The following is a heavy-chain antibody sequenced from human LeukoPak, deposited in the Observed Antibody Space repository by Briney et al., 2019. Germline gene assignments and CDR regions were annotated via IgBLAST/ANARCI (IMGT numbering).Heavy chain of an antibody. Sequence: SETLSLTCAVYGGSFSGYYWSWIRQPPGKGLEWIGEINHSGSTNYNPSLKSRVTISVDTSKNQFSLKLSSVTAADTAVYYCARGTRYGYRYWGQGTLVPVSS. CDR3: ARGTRYGYRY. D-gene: IGHD3-16*02. CDR2: INHSGST. V-gene: IGHV4-34*01. CDR1: GGSFSGYY. J-gene: IGHJ4*02.